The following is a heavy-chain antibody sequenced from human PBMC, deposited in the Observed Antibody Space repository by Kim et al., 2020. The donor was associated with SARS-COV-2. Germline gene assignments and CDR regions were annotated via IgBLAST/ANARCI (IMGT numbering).Heavy chain of an antibody. V-gene: IGHV3-48*03. CDR1: GFTFKNYE. D-gene: IGHD3-3*01. Sequence: GGSLRLSCVVSGFTFKNYEMNWVRQAPGKGLEWVSYISSSGSTIYYADSVMGRFTISRDNAKNLLLLQMNSLRAEETAVYFCARGSYDFWNDYFVVGKTNYHYMDVWGKGTTVTVS. J-gene: IGHJ6*03. CDR3: ARGSYDFWNDYFVVGKTNYHYMDV. CDR2: ISSSGSTI.